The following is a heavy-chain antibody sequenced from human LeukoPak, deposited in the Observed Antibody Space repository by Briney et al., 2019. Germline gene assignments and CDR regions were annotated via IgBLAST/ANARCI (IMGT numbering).Heavy chain of an antibody. J-gene: IGHJ5*02. D-gene: IGHD3-10*01. CDR2: INPNSGGT. CDR3: ARLPDGSGTPRPWFDP. CDR1: GYTFTGYY. Sequence: GASVKVSCKASGYTFTGYYMHWVRQAPGQGLEWMGRINPNSGGTNYAQKFQGRVTMTRDTSISTACMELSRLRSDDTAVYYCARLPDGSGTPRPWFDPWGQGTLVTVSS. V-gene: IGHV1-2*06.